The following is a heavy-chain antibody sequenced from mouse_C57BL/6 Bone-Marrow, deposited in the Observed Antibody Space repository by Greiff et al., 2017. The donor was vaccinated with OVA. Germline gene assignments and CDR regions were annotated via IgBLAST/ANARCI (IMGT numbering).Heavy chain of an antibody. D-gene: IGHD2-1*01. J-gene: IGHJ4*01. CDR2: IYPRDGST. V-gene: IGHV1-78*01. Sequence: QVQLQQSDAELVKPGASVKISCKVSGYTFTDHTIHWMKQRPEQGLEWIGYIYPRDGSTKYNEKFKGKATLTADKSSSTAYMQLNSLTSEDSAVYFCARKGIYYGNYNYAMDYWGQGTSGTVSS. CDR3: ARKGIYYGNYNYAMDY. CDR1: GYTFTDHT.